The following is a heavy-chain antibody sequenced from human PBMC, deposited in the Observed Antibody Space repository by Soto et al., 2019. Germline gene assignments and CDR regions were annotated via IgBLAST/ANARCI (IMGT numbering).Heavy chain of an antibody. Sequence: QVQLQQWGARLLKPSETLSLTCAVYGGSFSGYYWSWIRQPPGKGLEWIGEINHSGSTNYNPSLKSRVTISVDTSKNQFSLKLSSVTAADTAVYYCARRGVVISFYGYWGQGTLVTVSS. CDR2: INHSGST. V-gene: IGHV4-34*01. D-gene: IGHD3-3*01. J-gene: IGHJ4*02. CDR1: GGSFSGYY. CDR3: ARRGVVISFYGY.